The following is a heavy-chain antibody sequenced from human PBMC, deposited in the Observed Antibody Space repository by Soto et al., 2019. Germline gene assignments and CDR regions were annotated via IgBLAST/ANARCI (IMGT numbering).Heavy chain of an antibody. J-gene: IGHJ3*02. Sequence: GGSLRLSCAASGFTFSSYSMNWVRQAPGKGLEWVSFISSSSSYIYYADSVKGRFTISRDNAKNSLYLQMNSLRAEDTAVYYCATSRGRYDAFDIWGQGTMVTVSS. CDR3: ATSRGRYDAFDI. D-gene: IGHD1-7*01. CDR1: GFTFSSYS. CDR2: ISSSSSYI. V-gene: IGHV3-21*01.